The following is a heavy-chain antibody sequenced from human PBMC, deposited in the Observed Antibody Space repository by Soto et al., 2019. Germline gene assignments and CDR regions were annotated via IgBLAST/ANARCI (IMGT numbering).Heavy chain of an antibody. CDR3: AREGYYILTGYYDYYYYVMDV. V-gene: IGHV1-3*01. CDR1: GYTFTSYA. CDR2: INAGNGNT. Sequence: ASVEVSCEASGYTFTSYAMHWVRQAPGQRLEKMGWINAGNGNTKYSQKFQGRVTITRDTSASTAYMELSSLRSEDTAVYYCAREGYYILTGYYDYYYYVMDVWGQGTTVTVSS. D-gene: IGHD3-9*01. J-gene: IGHJ6*02.